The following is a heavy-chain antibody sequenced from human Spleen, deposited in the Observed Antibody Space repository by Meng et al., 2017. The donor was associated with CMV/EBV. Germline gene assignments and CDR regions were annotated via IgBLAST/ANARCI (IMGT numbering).Heavy chain of an antibody. V-gene: IGHV3-48*03. CDR2: ISSSGSTI. CDR1: GFTFSSYE. Sequence: GGSLRLSCAASGFTFSSYEMNWVRQAPGKGLEWVSYISSSGSTIYYADSVKGRFTISRDNAKNSLYLQMNSLRAEDTAVYYCAREMVRAYSVDYWGQGTLVTVSS. D-gene: IGHD3-10*01. CDR3: AREMVRAYSVDY. J-gene: IGHJ4*02.